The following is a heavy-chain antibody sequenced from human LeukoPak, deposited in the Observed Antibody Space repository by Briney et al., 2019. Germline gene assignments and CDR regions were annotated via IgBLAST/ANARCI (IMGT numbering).Heavy chain of an antibody. J-gene: IGHJ6*02. Sequence: SETLSLTCTVSGGSISSYYWSWIRQPPGKGLEWIGYIYYSGSTNYSPSLKSRVTISVDTSKNQFSLKLSSVTAADTAVYYCARVPHSSSYYGMDVWGQGTTVTVSS. V-gene: IGHV4-59*01. D-gene: IGHD6-6*01. CDR1: GGSISSYY. CDR2: IYYSGST. CDR3: ARVPHSSSYYGMDV.